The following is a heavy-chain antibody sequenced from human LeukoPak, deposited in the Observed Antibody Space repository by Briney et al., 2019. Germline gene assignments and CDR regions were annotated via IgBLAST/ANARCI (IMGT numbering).Heavy chain of an antibody. J-gene: IGHJ4*02. CDR2: ISYDGSNK. Sequence: PGGSLRLSCAASGFTFSSYAMHWVRQAPGKGLEWVAVISYDGSNKYHADSVKGRFTISRDNSKNTLYLQMNSLRAEDTAVYYCARDPLDGYYFDYWGQGTLVTVSS. D-gene: IGHD1-1*01. CDR3: ARDPLDGYYFDY. V-gene: IGHV3-30*04. CDR1: GFTFSSYA.